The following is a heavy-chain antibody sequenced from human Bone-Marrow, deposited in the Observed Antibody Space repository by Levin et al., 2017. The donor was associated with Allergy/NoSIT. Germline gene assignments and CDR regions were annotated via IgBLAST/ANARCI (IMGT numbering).Heavy chain of an antibody. CDR3: ARDVDYGSGSYYGF. CDR2: IYSGGST. V-gene: IGHV3-53*01. Sequence: GGSLRLSCAASGFTVSSNYMSWVRQAPGKGLEWVSVIYSGGSTYHADSVKGRFTISRDNSKNTLYLQMKSLRDEDTAVYYCARDVDYGSGSYYGFWGQGTLVTVSS. J-gene: IGHJ4*02. D-gene: IGHD3-10*01. CDR1: GFTVSSNY.